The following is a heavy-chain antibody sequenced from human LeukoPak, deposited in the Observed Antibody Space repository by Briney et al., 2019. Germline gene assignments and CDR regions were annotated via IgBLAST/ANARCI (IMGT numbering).Heavy chain of an antibody. Sequence: ASVKVSCKVSGYTLTELSIHWVRQAPGQGLEWMGWINPNGGGTKYAQKFQGRVTMTRDTSISTAYMELSRLLSDDTAVYYCARGYSAASPSGYWGQGTLVTVSS. J-gene: IGHJ4*02. CDR2: INPNGGGT. D-gene: IGHD5-12*01. CDR3: ARGYSAASPSGY. V-gene: IGHV1-2*02. CDR1: GYTLTELS.